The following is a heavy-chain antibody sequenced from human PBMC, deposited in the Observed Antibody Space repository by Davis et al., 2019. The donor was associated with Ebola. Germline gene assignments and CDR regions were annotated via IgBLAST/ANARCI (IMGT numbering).Heavy chain of an antibody. J-gene: IGHJ4*02. Sequence: GESLKISCAASGFRVSGPYMSWVRQAPGKGLEWVSVIHTGGRTYYTDSVKGRFTISRDNSKNTIYLQMSSLRAEDTAVYYCAKSVDTPVVPYFDYWGQGALVTVSS. CDR3: AKSVDTPVVPYFDY. CDR2: IHTGGRT. V-gene: IGHV3-66*01. CDR1: GFRVSGPY. D-gene: IGHD5-18*01.